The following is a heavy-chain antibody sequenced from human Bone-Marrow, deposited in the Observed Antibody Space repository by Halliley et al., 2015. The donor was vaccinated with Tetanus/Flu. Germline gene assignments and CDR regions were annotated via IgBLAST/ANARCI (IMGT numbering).Heavy chain of an antibody. CDR1: GYSISIGYF. J-gene: IGHJ4*02. V-gene: IGHV4-38-2*01. CDR3: ARGVSGDGTLDY. D-gene: IGHD2-8*01. Sequence: TLSLTCAVSGYSISIGYFWGWIRRPPGQGLEWIGSIDHSGGAYYNPSLKSRVTISVDTSKNQFSLKRSSVTAADTAVYYCARGVSGDGTLDYWGQGTPVTVSS. CDR2: IDHSGGA.